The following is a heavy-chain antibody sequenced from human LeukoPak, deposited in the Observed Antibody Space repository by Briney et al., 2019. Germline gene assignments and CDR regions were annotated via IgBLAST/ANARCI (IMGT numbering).Heavy chain of an antibody. J-gene: IGHJ4*02. CDR2: ISHSGGT. CDR1: GGSISSGDYY. Sequence: SETLSLTCTVSGGSISSGDYYWSWIRQPPGKGLEWIAYISHSGGTYYNPSLKSRATISLDTARNQFSLKLSSVTAADTAVYYCAKQRRDGYNYFDYWGQGTLVTVSS. D-gene: IGHD5-24*01. V-gene: IGHV4-30-4*02. CDR3: AKQRRDGYNYFDY.